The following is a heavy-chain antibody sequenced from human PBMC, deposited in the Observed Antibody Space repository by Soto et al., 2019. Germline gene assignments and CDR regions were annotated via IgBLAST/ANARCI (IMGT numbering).Heavy chain of an antibody. V-gene: IGHV1-46*01. Sequence: ASVKVSCKASGYTFTSYYMHWVRQAPGQGLEWMGIINPSGGSTTYAQKFQSRVTMTRDTSTSTVYMELSSLRSEDTAVYYCARDHVTTLVTYYYYGIDVWGQGTTVTVSS. CDR3: ARDHVTTLVTYYYYGIDV. J-gene: IGHJ6*02. CDR1: GYTFTSYY. D-gene: IGHD2-8*02. CDR2: INPSGGST.